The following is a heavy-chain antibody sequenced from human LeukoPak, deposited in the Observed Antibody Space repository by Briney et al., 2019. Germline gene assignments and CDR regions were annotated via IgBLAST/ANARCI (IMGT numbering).Heavy chain of an antibody. CDR1: GFTFSSYS. CDR3: ARDRMYCSSTSCSPPLYYFDY. V-gene: IGHV3-21*01. CDR2: ISSSSSYI. D-gene: IGHD2-2*01. J-gene: IGHJ4*02. Sequence: GGSLRLSCAASGFTFSSYSMNWVRQAPGKGLEWVSSISSSSSYIYYADSVKGRFTISRDNAKNSLYLQMNSLRAEDTAVYYCARDRMYCSSTSCSPPLYYFDYWGQGTLVTVSS.